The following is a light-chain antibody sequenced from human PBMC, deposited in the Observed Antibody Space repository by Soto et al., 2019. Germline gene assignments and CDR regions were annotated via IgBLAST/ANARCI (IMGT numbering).Light chain of an antibody. Sequence: DIQMTQSPSSLSASVGDRFTITCRASQSISSYLNWYQQKPGKAPKLLIYTASSLQSGVPSRFSGRGSGTEFTLTISSLQPEDFATYYCQQSYSTPLTFGGGTKVDI. CDR2: TAS. V-gene: IGKV1-39*01. J-gene: IGKJ4*01. CDR1: QSISSY. CDR3: QQSYSTPLT.